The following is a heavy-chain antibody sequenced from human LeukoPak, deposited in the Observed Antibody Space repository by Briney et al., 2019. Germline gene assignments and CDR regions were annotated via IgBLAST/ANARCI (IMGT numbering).Heavy chain of an antibody. Sequence: SGTLSLTCTVSGGSVSSSSYFWGWIRQPPGKGLDWIGSIDDSGSTYYNPSLKSRVTISVDTSKNQFSLRLSSVTAADTAVYYCARLGPRNSSGYYYYWGQGTLVTVSS. CDR1: GGSVSSSSYF. J-gene: IGHJ4*02. D-gene: IGHD3-22*01. CDR2: IDDSGST. CDR3: ARLGPRNSSGYYYY. V-gene: IGHV4-39*01.